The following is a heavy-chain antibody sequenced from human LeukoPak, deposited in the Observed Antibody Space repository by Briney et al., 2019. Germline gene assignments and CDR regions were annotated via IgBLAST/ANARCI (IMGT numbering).Heavy chain of an antibody. CDR2: IRYDGGNK. CDR3: AKEGPYGDYGN. Sequence: GGSLRLSRAASGFTPSSYGMHSVRQAPRKGLERGAFIRYDGGNKYYADSVKGRFTISRDNSQNTLYLQMNSLRAEDTAVYYCAKEGPYGDYGNWGQGTLVTVSS. J-gene: IGHJ4*02. V-gene: IGHV3-30*02. CDR1: GFTPSSYG. D-gene: IGHD4-17*01.